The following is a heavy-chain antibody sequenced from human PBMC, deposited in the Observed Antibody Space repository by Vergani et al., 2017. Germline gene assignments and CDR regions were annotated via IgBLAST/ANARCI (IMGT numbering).Heavy chain of an antibody. V-gene: IGHV3-30*18. Sequence: QVQLVESGGGVVQPGRSLRLSCAASGFTFSSYGMHWVRQAPGKGLEWVAVISYDGSNKYYADSVKGRFTISRDNSKNTLYLQMNSLRAEDTAVYYCANSRSSTSWNWFDPWGQGTLVTVSS. D-gene: IGHD2-2*01. CDR2: ISYDGSNK. CDR3: ANSRSSTSWNWFDP. J-gene: IGHJ5*02. CDR1: GFTFSSYG.